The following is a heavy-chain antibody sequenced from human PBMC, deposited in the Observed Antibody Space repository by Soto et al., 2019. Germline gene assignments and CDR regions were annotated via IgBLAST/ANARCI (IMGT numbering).Heavy chain of an antibody. CDR1: GVTVNNYA. D-gene: IGHD5-12*01. V-gene: IGHV1-69*13. J-gene: IGHJ5*02. Sequence: SSVKVPGKASGVTVNNYAISWVRQAPGQGLELIGGIIPGFDTTNYAQKFQGRVTITADESTSTAYMELSSLRSEDTGIYYCARAGDGYPLGWFDPWGQGTLVPVSS. CDR3: ARAGDGYPLGWFDP. CDR2: IIPGFDTT.